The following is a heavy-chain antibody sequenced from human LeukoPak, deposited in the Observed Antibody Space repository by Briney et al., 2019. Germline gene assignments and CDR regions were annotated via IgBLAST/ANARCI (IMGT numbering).Heavy chain of an antibody. CDR1: GFTFSGSA. Sequence: PGGSLRLSCAASGFTFSGSAMHWVRQASGKGLGWVGRIRSEAHSYATAYAASLKGRFTISRDDSKNTAYLQMNSLKTEDTAVYYCTSFYFYDSSAPIGLVRYWGQGTLVTVSS. CDR3: TSFYFYDSSAPIGLVRY. V-gene: IGHV3-73*01. J-gene: IGHJ4*02. CDR2: IRSEAHSYAT. D-gene: IGHD3-22*01.